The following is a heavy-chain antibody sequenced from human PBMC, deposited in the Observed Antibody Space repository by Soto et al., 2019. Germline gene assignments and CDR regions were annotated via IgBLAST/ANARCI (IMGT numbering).Heavy chain of an antibody. Sequence: PSETMSLTCSVSGDSISNSRVYWAWIRQPPGEGLEWIGSIYHTGNAYYNPSLKSRVTISVDTSKNQFSLKLSSVTAADTAVYYCARDKGNYYFDYWGQGTLVTVSS. J-gene: IGHJ4*02. V-gene: IGHV4-39*07. D-gene: IGHD1-7*01. CDR1: GDSISNSRVY. CDR2: IYHTGNA. CDR3: ARDKGNYYFDY.